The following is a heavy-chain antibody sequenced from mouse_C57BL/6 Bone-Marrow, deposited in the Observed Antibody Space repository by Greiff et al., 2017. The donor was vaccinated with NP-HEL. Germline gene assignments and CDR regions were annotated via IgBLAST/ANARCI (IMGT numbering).Heavy chain of an antibody. CDR1: GFTFSSYA. CDR3: TRVYYYGSSYVPFDV. Sequence: EVKLMESGEGLVKPGGSLKLSCAASGFTFSSYAMSWVRQTPEKRLEWVAYISSGGDYIYYADTVKGRFTISRDNARNTLYLQMSSLKSEDTAMYYCTRVYYYGSSYVPFDVWGTGTTVTVSS. CDR2: ISSGGDYI. V-gene: IGHV5-9-1*02. D-gene: IGHD1-1*01. J-gene: IGHJ1*03.